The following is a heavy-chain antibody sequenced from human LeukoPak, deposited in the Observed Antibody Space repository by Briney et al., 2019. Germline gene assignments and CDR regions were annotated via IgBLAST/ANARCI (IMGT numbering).Heavy chain of an antibody. V-gene: IGHV4-39*07. CDR3: ARGGYCSSTSCYTGDR. CDR2: IYYSGST. J-gene: IGHJ4*02. D-gene: IGHD2-2*02. CDR1: GGSISSSSYY. Sequence: PSETLSLTCTVSGGSISSSSYYWGWIRQPPGKGLEWIGSIYYSGSTYYNPSLKSRVTISVDTSKNQFSLKLSSVTAADTAVYYCARGGYCSSTSCYTGDRWGQGTLVTVSS.